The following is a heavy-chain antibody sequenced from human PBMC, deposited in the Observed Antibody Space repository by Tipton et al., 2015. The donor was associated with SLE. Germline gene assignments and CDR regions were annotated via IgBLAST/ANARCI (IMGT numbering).Heavy chain of an antibody. CDR2: INHSGST. D-gene: IGHD6-6*01. Sequence: LRLSCAVYGGSFSGYYWSWIRQPPGKGLEWIGEINHSGSTNYNPSLKSRVTISVDTSKNQFSLKLSSVTAADTAVYYCARGLVYSSSSYYYYYYMDVWGKGTTVTVSS. CDR1: GGSFSGYY. J-gene: IGHJ6*03. V-gene: IGHV4-34*01. CDR3: ARGLVYSSSSYYYYYYMDV.